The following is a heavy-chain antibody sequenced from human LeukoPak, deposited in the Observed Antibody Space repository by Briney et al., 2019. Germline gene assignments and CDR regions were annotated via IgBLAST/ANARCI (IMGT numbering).Heavy chain of an antibody. CDR3: ARGLSGPAAGESFDI. CDR2: IIPIFGTA. Sequence: SVKVSCKASGGTFSSYAISWVRQAPGQGLEWMGGIIPIFGTANYAQKFQGRVTITTDESTSTAYMELSSLRSEDTAVYYCARGLSGPAAGESFDIWGQGTMVTVSS. D-gene: IGHD2-2*01. J-gene: IGHJ3*02. V-gene: IGHV1-69*05. CDR1: GGTFSSYA.